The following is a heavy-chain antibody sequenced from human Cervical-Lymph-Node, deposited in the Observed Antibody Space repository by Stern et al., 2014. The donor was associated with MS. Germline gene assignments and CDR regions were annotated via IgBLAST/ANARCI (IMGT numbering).Heavy chain of an antibody. CDR1: GYTLTSYY. CDR2: INPSGGST. Sequence: VQLVESGAEVKKPGASVKVSCKASGYTLTSYYMHWVRQAPGQGLEWMGIINPSGGSTSYAQKFQGRVTMTRDTSTSTVYMELSSLRSEDTAVYYCARRYYGSGSYWGYFDYWGQGTLVTVSS. D-gene: IGHD3-10*01. J-gene: IGHJ4*02. V-gene: IGHV1-46*01. CDR3: ARRYYGSGSYWGYFDY.